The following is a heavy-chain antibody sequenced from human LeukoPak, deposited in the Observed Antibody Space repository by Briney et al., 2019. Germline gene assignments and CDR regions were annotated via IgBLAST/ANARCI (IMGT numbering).Heavy chain of an antibody. Sequence: PSETLSLTCAVYGGSLSGYYWSWIRQPPGKGLEWIGEINHSGSTNYNPSLKSRVTISVDTSKNQFSLKLSSVTAADTAVYYCARGTKTPIYYDFWSGPLNWFDPWGQGTLVTVSS. V-gene: IGHV4-34*01. D-gene: IGHD3-3*01. CDR2: INHSGST. J-gene: IGHJ5*02. CDR3: ARGTKTPIYYDFWSGPLNWFDP. CDR1: GGSLSGYY.